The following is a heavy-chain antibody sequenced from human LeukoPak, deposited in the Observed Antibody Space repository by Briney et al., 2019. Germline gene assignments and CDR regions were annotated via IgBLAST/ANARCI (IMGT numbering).Heavy chain of an antibody. Sequence: SVKVSCKASGGTFSSYAISWVRQAPGQGREWMGRIIPILGIANYAQKFQGRVTITADKSTSTAYMELSSLRSEDTAVYYCARVEESNLYYYYGMDVWGQGTTVTVSS. CDR1: GGTFSSYA. V-gene: IGHV1-69*04. CDR2: IIPILGIA. J-gene: IGHJ6*02. D-gene: IGHD3-16*01. CDR3: ARVEESNLYYYYGMDV.